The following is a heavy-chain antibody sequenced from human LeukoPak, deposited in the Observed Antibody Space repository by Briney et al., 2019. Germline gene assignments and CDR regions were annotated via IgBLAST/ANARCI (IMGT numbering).Heavy chain of an antibody. CDR3: ATTNRDDFWSGYYIC. CDR1: GFTFSGYA. CDR2: ISGSGGST. D-gene: IGHD3-3*01. Sequence: SLRLSCAASGFTFSGYAMSWVRQAPGKGLEWVSAISGSGGSTYYADSVKGRFTISRDNSKNTLYLQMNSLRAEDTAVYYCATTNRDDFWSGYYICWGQGTLVTVSS. J-gene: IGHJ4*02. V-gene: IGHV3-23*01.